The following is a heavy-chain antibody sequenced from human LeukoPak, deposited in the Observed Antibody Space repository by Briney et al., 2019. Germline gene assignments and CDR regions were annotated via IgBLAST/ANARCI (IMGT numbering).Heavy chain of an antibody. D-gene: IGHD3-3*01. Sequence: APVKVSCKASGGTFSSYAISWVRQAPGQGLEWMGRIIPIFGTANYAQKFQGRVTITTDESTSTAYMELSSLRSEDTAVYYCARGAIFGVVQRPGGYYYYYMDVWGKGTTVTVSS. V-gene: IGHV1-69*05. CDR3: ARGAIFGVVQRPGGYYYYYMDV. CDR2: IIPIFGTA. J-gene: IGHJ6*03. CDR1: GGTFSSYA.